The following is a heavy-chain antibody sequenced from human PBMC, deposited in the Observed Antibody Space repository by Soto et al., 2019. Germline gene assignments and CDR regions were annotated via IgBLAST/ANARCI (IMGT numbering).Heavy chain of an antibody. CDR3: ARESITMVRSRYYYYGMDV. Sequence: HGESLKISCKGSGYSFTSYWIGWVRQMPGKGLEWMGIIYPGDSDTRYSPSFQGQVTISADKSISTAYLQWSSLKASDTAMYYCARESITMVRSRYYYYGMDVWGQGTTVTVSS. J-gene: IGHJ6*02. D-gene: IGHD3-10*01. CDR2: IYPGDSDT. V-gene: IGHV5-51*01. CDR1: GYSFTSYW.